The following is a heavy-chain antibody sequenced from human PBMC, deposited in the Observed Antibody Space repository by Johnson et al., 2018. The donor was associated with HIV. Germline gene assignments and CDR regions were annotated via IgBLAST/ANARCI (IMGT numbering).Heavy chain of an antibody. CDR1: GFTFDDYG. D-gene: IGHD6-13*01. Sequence: VQLLESGGGVVRPGGSVRLSCAASGFTFDDYGMSWVRQVPGKGLEWVAVIWYDGTNRYYGDSVKGRFTISRDNSKNTVYLQMNGLRAEDTAVYHCAKDLYSSSWTNDAFDIWGQGTMVTVSS. CDR3: AKDLYSSSWTNDAFDI. CDR2: IWYDGTNR. J-gene: IGHJ3*02. V-gene: IGHV3-33*06.